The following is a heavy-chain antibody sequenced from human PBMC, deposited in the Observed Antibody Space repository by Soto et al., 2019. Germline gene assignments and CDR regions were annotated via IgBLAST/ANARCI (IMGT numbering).Heavy chain of an antibody. J-gene: IGHJ3*02. Sequence: SETLSLTCTVSGSSLSGHYWSWMRQPPGKGLECIGYIYYSGSTYYNPSLKSRVTISVDTSKNQFSLKLSSVTAADTAVYYCARAPGPGYCSGGSCYSDAFDIWGQGTMVTVSS. V-gene: IGHV4-59*11. CDR2: IYYSGST. CDR3: ARAPGPGYCSGGSCYSDAFDI. D-gene: IGHD2-15*01. CDR1: GSSLSGHY.